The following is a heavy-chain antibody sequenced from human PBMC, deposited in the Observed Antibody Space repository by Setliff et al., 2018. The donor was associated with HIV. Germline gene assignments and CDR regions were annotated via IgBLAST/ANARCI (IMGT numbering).Heavy chain of an antibody. CDR3: ARGEGGFLDFDLVLTTFDF. J-gene: IGHJ4*02. Sequence: SETLSLTCSVSGAPLTSGSYFWNWLRLPAGKGLEWIGYVYTSGKHNYNPSLESRAAIFLDTSKKQFSLSLTSVTAADTAVYYCARGEGGFLDFDLVLTTFDFWGQGTPVTVSS. CDR2: VYTSGKH. CDR1: GAPLTSGSYF. D-gene: IGHD3-9*01. V-gene: IGHV4-61*09.